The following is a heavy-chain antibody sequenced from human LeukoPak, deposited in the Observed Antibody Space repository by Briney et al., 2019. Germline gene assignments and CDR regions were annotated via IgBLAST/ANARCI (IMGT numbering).Heavy chain of an antibody. D-gene: IGHD3-3*01. Sequence: ASVSVSFKASGYTFTDYYMHWVRQAPGQGLEWMGWINPNSGGTNYAQKFQGRVTMTRDTSISTAYMELSRLRSDDTAVYYCARDAYDFWSGYYFPNYYYYGMGVWGQGTTVTVSS. V-gene: IGHV1-2*02. CDR2: INPNSGGT. J-gene: IGHJ6*02. CDR3: ARDAYDFWSGYYFPNYYYYGMGV. CDR1: GYTFTDYY.